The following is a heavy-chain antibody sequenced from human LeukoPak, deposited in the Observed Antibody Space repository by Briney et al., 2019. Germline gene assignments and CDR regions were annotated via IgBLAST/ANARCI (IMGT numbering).Heavy chain of an antibody. Sequence: PGRSLRLSCAASGFTFSSYGMHWVRQAPGKGLERVAVISYDGSNKYYADSVKGRFTISRDNSKNTLYLQMNSLRAEDTAVYYCAKEGIAAAGTGATDYWGQGTLVTVSS. CDR1: GFTFSSYG. CDR3: AKEGIAAAGTGATDY. CDR2: ISYDGSNK. D-gene: IGHD6-13*01. J-gene: IGHJ4*02. V-gene: IGHV3-30*18.